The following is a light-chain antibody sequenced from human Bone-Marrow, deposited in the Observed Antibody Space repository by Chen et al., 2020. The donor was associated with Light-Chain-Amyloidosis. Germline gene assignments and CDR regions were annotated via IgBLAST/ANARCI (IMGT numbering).Light chain of an antibody. CDR3: QSYQGSSQGV. CDR1: SGSIATNY. V-gene: IGLV6-57*01. Sequence: NFILTQPHSLSESPGKTVIISCTRSSGSIATNYVQWYQQRPGSSPTTVIYEDDQRPSGFPDRFSGSIDRSSNSASLTISGLKTEDEADYYCQSYQGSSQGVFGGGTKLTVL. J-gene: IGLJ3*02. CDR2: EDD.